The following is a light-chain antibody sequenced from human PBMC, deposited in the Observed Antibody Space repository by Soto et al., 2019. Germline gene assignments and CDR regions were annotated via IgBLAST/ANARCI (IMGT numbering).Light chain of an antibody. V-gene: IGKV3-20*01. CDR1: RGVSANY. CDR3: QQYGSSPRT. Sequence: ENFLTQSPGTLSFSTGEGATLSCRASRGVSANYLAWYQQKPGQAPTLLIYGASIRAAGIPDRFSGSGSGTDFTLTISRLEPEDFAVYYCQQYGSSPRTFGQGTKVDIK. CDR2: GAS. J-gene: IGKJ1*01.